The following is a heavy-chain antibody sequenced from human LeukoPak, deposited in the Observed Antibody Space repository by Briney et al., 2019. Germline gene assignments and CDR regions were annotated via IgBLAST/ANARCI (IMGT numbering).Heavy chain of an antibody. CDR2: ISGTGNVI. CDR1: GFTFSS. V-gene: IGHV3-23*01. CDR3: AKELSITMIVVISPFDY. Sequence: GGSLRLSCAASGFTFSSMNWVRQAPGKGLEWVSVISGTGNVINYADSVKGRFTISRDNSKNTLYLQMNSLRAEDTAVYYCAKELSITMIVVISPFDYWGQGTLVTVSS. J-gene: IGHJ4*02. D-gene: IGHD3-22*01.